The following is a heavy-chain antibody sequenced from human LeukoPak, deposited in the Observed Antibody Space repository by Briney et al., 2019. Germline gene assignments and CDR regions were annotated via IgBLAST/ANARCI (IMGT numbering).Heavy chain of an antibody. CDR3: ARDPSGRSSYFDY. Sequence: PSHTLSLTCTVSGGSISSGGYYWSWIRQHPGKGLEWIGYIYYSGSTYYNPSLKSRVTISVDTSKNQFSLKLSSVTAADTAVYYCARDPSGRSSYFDYWGQGTLVTVSS. J-gene: IGHJ4*02. D-gene: IGHD5-12*01. CDR1: GGSISSGGYY. CDR2: IYYSGST. V-gene: IGHV4-31*03.